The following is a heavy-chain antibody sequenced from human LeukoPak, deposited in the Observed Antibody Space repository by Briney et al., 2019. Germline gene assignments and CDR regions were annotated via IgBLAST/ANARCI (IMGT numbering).Heavy chain of an antibody. J-gene: IGHJ4*02. CDR2: ISSSSSYI. CDR3: ARVRSSSSSVSRYYFDY. CDR1: GLTISSYS. D-gene: IGHD6-6*01. V-gene: IGHV3-21*04. Sequence: PGGSLRLSCAASGLTISSYSMNWVRQAPGKGLEWVSSISSSSSYIYYADSVKGRFTISRDNAKNSLYLQMNSLRAEDTALYYCARVRSSSSSVSRYYFDYWGQGTLVTVSS.